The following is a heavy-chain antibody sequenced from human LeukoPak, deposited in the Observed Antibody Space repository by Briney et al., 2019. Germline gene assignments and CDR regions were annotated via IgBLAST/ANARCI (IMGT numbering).Heavy chain of an antibody. D-gene: IGHD6-19*01. CDR3: ARDRVGSGWPRPYYFEV. J-gene: IGHJ4*02. CDR2: INPNTGAT. Sequence: ASVKVSCKASGYTLTGYYLHWVRQAPGQGLEWMGWINPNTGATHSAQKFQGRITMTRDTSIGTAYMDLSRLRSDDTAVYYCARDRVGSGWPRPYYFEVWGQGTLVTVSS. V-gene: IGHV1-2*02. CDR1: GYTLTGYY.